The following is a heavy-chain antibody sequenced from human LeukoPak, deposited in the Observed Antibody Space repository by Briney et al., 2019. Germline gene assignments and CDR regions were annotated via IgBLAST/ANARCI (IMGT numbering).Heavy chain of an antibody. CDR1: GDSISSSTAT. Sequence: SQTLSLTCAISGDSISSSTATWNWIRQSSSRGLEWLGRTYYRSKWYNDYAVSVKSRITMNADTSKNQFSLQLNSVTPEDTAVYYCVRGGVGSTTNNYGMDVWGQGTTVTVSS. CDR3: VRGGVGSTTNNYGMDV. V-gene: IGHV6-1*01. D-gene: IGHD1-26*01. J-gene: IGHJ6*02. CDR2: TYYRSKWYN.